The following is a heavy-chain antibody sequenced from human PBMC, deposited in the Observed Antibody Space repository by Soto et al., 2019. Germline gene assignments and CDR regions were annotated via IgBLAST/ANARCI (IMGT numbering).Heavy chain of an antibody. CDR2: LKGDGSMT. V-gene: IGHV3-74*01. Sequence: EVQLVESGGGVVQPGESLRLSCTASGFTFSTYWMHWVRQAPGKGLVWLSRLKGDGSMTDYADSVKGRFTISRDNAENMLYLQMNGLRAEDMAIYYCARGGLYAYYQDNWGQGTLVTVSS. D-gene: IGHD3-16*01. CDR3: ARGGLYAYYQDN. J-gene: IGHJ4*02. CDR1: GFTFSTYW.